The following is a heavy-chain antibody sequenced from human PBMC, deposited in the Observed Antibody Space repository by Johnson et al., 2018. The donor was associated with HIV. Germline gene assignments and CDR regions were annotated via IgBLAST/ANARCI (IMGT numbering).Heavy chain of an antibody. CDR1: GFTFEDYA. D-gene: IGHD6-13*01. Sequence: VQLVESGGTLVQPDRSLRLSCASSGFTFEDYAMSWVRQAPGKGLEWVSAISGSGGSTYYADSVKGRFTISRDNSKNTLYLQMNSLRAEDTAVYYCARYSSSSRDTFDIWGQGTMVTVYS. J-gene: IGHJ3*02. V-gene: IGHV3-23*04. CDR3: ARYSSSSRDTFDI. CDR2: ISGSGGST.